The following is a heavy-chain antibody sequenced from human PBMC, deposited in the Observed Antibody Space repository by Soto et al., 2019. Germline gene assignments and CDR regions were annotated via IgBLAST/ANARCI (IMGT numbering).Heavy chain of an antibody. J-gene: IGHJ5*02. CDR2: IYYSGST. Sequence: PSVTLCLTCTVAGGSIISGGYYWSWIRQHPGKGLEWIGYIYYSGSTYYNPSLKSRVTISVDTSKKQFSLKLSSVTAADTAVYYCARVSLRFNWFDPWGQGTLVTVSS. V-gene: IGHV4-31*03. CDR3: ARVSLRFNWFDP. D-gene: IGHD5-12*01. CDR1: GGSIISGGYY.